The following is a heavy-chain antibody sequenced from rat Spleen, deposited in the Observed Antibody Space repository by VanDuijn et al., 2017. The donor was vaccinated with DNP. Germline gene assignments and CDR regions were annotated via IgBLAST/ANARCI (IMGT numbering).Heavy chain of an antibody. J-gene: IGHJ4*01. CDR1: GFTFSNYD. V-gene: IGHV5-22*01. CDR3: AKIAAGAMDA. Sequence: EVQLVESGGGLVQPGRSMKLSCAASGFTFSNYDMAWVRQAPKKGLEFVASIGYQGSGIYYGASVRGRFAVSRDDAENTLYLQMNSLTSEETAAYFCAKIAAGAMDAWGQGTSVTVSS. CDR2: IGYQGSGI. D-gene: IGHD1-2*01.